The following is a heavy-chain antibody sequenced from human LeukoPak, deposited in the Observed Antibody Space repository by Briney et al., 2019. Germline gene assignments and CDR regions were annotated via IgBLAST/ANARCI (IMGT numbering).Heavy chain of an antibody. Sequence: ASVKVSCKASGYTFTRYAMHWVRQAPGQRLEWMGWINAGNGNTKYSQKFQGRVTITRDTSASTAYMELSSLRSEDTAVYYCARGGLWFGSLGLYFDYWGQGTLVTVSS. CDR2: INAGNGNT. J-gene: IGHJ4*02. CDR1: GYTFTRYA. D-gene: IGHD3-10*01. V-gene: IGHV1-3*01. CDR3: ARGGLWFGSLGLYFDY.